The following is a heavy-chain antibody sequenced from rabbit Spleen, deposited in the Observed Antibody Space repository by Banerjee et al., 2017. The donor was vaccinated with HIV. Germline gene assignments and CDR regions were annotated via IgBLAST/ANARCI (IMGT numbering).Heavy chain of an antibody. CDR2: IYISSGST. CDR1: GFSFSSNVY. V-gene: IGHV1S40*01. CDR3: ARSGYVGWGGDGDLMGNKL. J-gene: IGHJ3*01. Sequence: QSLEESGGDLVKPGASLTLTCTASGFSFSSNVYMCWVRQAPGKGLEWIACIYISSGSTYYASWAKGRFTISKTSSTTVTLQMTSLTAADTATYFCARSGYVGWGGDGDLMGNKLWGQGTLVTVS. D-gene: IGHD4-1*01.